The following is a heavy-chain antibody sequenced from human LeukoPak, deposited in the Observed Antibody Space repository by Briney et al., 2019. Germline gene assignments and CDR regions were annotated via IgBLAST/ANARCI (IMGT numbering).Heavy chain of an antibody. V-gene: IGHV1-18*01. CDR2: ISAYNGNT. D-gene: IGHD6-13*01. CDR3: ARELSSSWYPVRWFDP. Sequence: GASVKVSCKASGYTFTSYGISWVRQAPGQGLEWMGWISAYNGNTNYAQKLQGRVTMTTDTSTSTAYMELRSLRSDDTAVYYCARELSSSWYPVRWFDPWGQGTLVTVSS. J-gene: IGHJ5*02. CDR1: GYTFTSYG.